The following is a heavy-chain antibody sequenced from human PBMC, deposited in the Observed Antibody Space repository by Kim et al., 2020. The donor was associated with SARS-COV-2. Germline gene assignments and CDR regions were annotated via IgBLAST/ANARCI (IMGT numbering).Heavy chain of an antibody. V-gene: IGHV4-39*01. CDR2: IYYSGST. J-gene: IGHJ6*02. CDR3: ARLPRSYYYGMDV. CDR1: GGSISSSSYY. Sequence: SETLSLTCTVSGGSISSSSYYWGWIRQPPGKGLEWIGSIYYSGSTYYNPSLKSRVTISVDTSKNQFSLKLSSVTAADTAVYYCARLPRSYYYGMDVWGQGTTVTVSS.